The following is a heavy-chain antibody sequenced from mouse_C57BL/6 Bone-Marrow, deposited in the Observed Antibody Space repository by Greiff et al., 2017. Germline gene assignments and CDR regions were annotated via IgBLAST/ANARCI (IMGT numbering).Heavy chain of an antibody. Sequence: QVQLQQSGAELVRPGASVKLSCKASGYTFTDYYINWVKQRPGQGLEWIARIYPGSGNTYYNEKFKGKATLTAEKSSSTAYMQHSSLTSEDSAVYFCARGDYGSSYWYFDVWGTGTTVTVSS. V-gene: IGHV1-76*01. CDR1: GYTFTDYY. CDR3: ARGDYGSSYWYFDV. CDR2: IYPGSGNT. D-gene: IGHD1-1*01. J-gene: IGHJ1*03.